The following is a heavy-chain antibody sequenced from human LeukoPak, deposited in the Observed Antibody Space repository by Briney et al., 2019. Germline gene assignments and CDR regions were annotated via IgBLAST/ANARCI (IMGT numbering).Heavy chain of an antibody. V-gene: IGHV3-30*04. D-gene: IGHD2-15*01. CDR1: GFTFSSYA. CDR2: ISYDGSNK. J-gene: IGHJ3*02. CDR3: ARLGRLEGAFDI. Sequence: GGSLRLSCAASGFTFSSYAMHWVRQAPGKGLEWVAVISYDGSNKYYADSVKGRFTISRDNSKNTLYLQMNSLRAEDTAVYYCARLGRLEGAFDIWGQGTMVTVSS.